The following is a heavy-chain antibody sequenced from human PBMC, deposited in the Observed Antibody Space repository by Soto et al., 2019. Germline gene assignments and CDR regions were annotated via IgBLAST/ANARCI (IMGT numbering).Heavy chain of an antibody. CDR3: AREIVTAGGNNYFDP. D-gene: IGHD2-21*02. CDR2: VYHTGDT. V-gene: IGHV4-4*02. CDR1: GGTVASSHW. J-gene: IGHJ5*02. Sequence: QVQLQESGPRLVKPSGSLSLTCGVSGGTVASSHWWSWVRQSPGGGLEWIWNVYHTGDTNFNPSLQSPFTISVHKSNNLFSPRLNSLTAADTAVYFCAREIVTAGGNNYFDPWGPGTLVTVSS.